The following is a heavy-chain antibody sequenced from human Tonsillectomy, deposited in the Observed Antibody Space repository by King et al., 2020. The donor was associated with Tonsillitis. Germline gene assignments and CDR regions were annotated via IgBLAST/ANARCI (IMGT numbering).Heavy chain of an antibody. CDR2: ISGSETYI. CDR3: ARGRGFDFWSGYYRVDAFDI. V-gene: IGHV3-21*01. Sequence: GQLVQSGGGLVKPGGSLRLSCAASGFTFSSYCMNWVRQAPGKGLEWVSSISGSETYIYYADSVKGRFTISRDNAKNSLYLQMNSLRAGDTAVYYCARGRGFDFWSGYYRVDAFDIWGQGTMVTVSS. CDR1: GFTFSSYC. D-gene: IGHD3-3*01. J-gene: IGHJ3*02.